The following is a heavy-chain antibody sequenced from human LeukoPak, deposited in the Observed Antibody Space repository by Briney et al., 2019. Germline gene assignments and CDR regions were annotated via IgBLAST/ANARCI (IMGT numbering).Heavy chain of an antibody. J-gene: IGHJ3*02. CDR1: GFTFSSHA. CDR2: ISGSGSSA. V-gene: IGHV3-23*01. CDR3: VPEGFDI. Sequence: GGSLRLSCVASGFTFSSHAMSWVRQAPGQGLEWISIISGSGSSAYYADSVKGRFIVSRDNFKNTVNLEMSSLRVEDTAVYYCVPEGFDIWGQGKMVTVSS.